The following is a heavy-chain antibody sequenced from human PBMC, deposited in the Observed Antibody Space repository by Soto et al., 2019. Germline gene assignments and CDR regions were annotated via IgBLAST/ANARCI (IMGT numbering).Heavy chain of an antibody. Sequence: PSETLSLTCAVYGGSFSGYYWSWIRQPPGKGLEWIGEINHSGSTNYNPSLKSRVTISVDTSKNQFSLKLSSVTAADTAVYYCAIEGGGGVVAGQGSAFDIWGQGTMVTVSS. V-gene: IGHV4-34*01. CDR1: GGSFSGYY. D-gene: IGHD6-19*01. CDR3: AIEGGGGVVAGQGSAFDI. CDR2: INHSGST. J-gene: IGHJ3*02.